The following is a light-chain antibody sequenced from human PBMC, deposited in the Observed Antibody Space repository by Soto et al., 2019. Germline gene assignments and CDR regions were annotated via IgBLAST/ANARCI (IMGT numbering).Light chain of an antibody. CDR3: QQFGT. CDR1: QSISNW. J-gene: IGKJ1*01. Sequence: DIQMTQSPSTLSASVGDRVTITCRASQSISNWLAWYQQKAGKAPKLLIYDASSLESGVPSRFTGGGSGTEFTLTITGLQPDDFATYYCQQFGTFGQGTRWIS. V-gene: IGKV1-5*01. CDR2: DAS.